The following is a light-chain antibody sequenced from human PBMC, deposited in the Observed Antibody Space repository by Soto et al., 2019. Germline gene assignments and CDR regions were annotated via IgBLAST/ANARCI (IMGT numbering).Light chain of an antibody. V-gene: IGLV2-14*03. CDR3: SSYTSSNTYG. CDR1: SSDVGGYNS. J-gene: IGLJ1*01. Sequence: QSVLTQPASVSGSPGQSIAISCTGTSSDVGGYNSVSWYQQHPGKATKLMIYNVSNRPSGVSDRFSGSKSGNTASLTISGLQAEDEADYYCSSYTSSNTYGFGTGTKVTVL. CDR2: NVS.